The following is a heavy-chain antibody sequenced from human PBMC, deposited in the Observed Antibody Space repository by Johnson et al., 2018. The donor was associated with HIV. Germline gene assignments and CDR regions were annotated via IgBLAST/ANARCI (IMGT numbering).Heavy chain of an antibody. D-gene: IGHD6-25*01. Sequence: EVQLVESGGGLVKPGGSLRLSCAASGFTFTNAWMTWVRQAPGKGLEWVGRIKSKTDGGTTDYAAPVKGKFRISRNDSKNTLYLQMNSLKTEDTAVYYCSTGFSSGAFDIWGQGTMVTVSS. CDR3: STGFSSGAFDI. J-gene: IGHJ3*02. CDR1: GFTFTNAW. V-gene: IGHV3-15*05. CDR2: IKSKTDGGTT.